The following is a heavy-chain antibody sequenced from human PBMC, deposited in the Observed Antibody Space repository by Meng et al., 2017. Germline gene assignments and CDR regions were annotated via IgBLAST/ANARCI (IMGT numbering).Heavy chain of an antibody. V-gene: IGHV3-21*01. CDR3: ARDRYGDCAFWLDYYYYYGMDV. CDR1: GFTFSSYS. J-gene: IGHJ6*02. D-gene: IGHD4-17*01. Sequence: GESLKISCAASGFTFSSYSMNWVRQAPGKGLEWVSSISSSSSYIYYADSVKGRFTISRDNAKNSLYLQMNSLRAEDTAVYYCARDRYGDCAFWLDYYYYYGMDVWGQGTTVTVSS. CDR2: ISSSSSYI.